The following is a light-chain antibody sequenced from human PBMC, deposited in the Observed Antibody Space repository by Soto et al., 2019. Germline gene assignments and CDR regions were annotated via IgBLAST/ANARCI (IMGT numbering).Light chain of an antibody. CDR1: QTIGTY. CDR3: QQSYSPPYT. J-gene: IGKJ2*01. CDR2: AAS. V-gene: IGKV1-39*01. Sequence: DIQMTQSPSPLSASVGDRVTITCRASQTIGTYLSWFQQKAGRAPKLLIYAASSLQSGVPSRFGGSGSGTDFTLTISSLRPEDFATYFCQQSYSPPYTFGQGPKLEIK.